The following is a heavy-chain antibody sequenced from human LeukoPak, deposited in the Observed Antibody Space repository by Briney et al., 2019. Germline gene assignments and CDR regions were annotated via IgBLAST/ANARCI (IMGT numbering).Heavy chain of an antibody. Sequence: GGSLRLSCAASGFTFSNAWMSWVRQAPGKGLEWVGRIKSKTDGGTTDYAAPVKGRFTISRDDSKNTLYLQMNSLKTEDTAVYYCTTDLLRYCSGGSCYRVDYWGQGTLVTVSS. CDR2: IKSKTDGGTT. CDR1: GFTFSNAW. V-gene: IGHV3-15*01. CDR3: TTDLLRYCSGGSCYRVDY. J-gene: IGHJ4*02. D-gene: IGHD2-15*01.